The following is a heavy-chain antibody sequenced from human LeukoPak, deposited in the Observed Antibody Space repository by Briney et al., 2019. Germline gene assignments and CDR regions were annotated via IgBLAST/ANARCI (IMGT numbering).Heavy chain of an antibody. Sequence: GESLRLSCAASEFAFSNYAMSWVRQAPGKGLEWVSAISEGGGRTIYYADSVKGRFIISRDNSKNTLYLQMNSLRAEDTALYYCAKGLTVFRSGFSAHRTFDYWGQGTLVNVSS. CDR1: EFAFSNYA. CDR3: AKGLTVFRSGFSAHRTFDY. CDR2: ISEGGGRTI. D-gene: IGHD3-10*01. J-gene: IGHJ4*02. V-gene: IGHV3-23*01.